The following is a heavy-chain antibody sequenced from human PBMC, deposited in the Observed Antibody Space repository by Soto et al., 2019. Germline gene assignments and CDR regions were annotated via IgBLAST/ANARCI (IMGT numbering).Heavy chain of an antibody. CDR2: IKYDGSEK. V-gene: IGHV3-7*01. CDR3: ARGDSSWAEGGY. Sequence: EVQLVESGGGLVQPGGSLRLSCAASGFTFSSYWMTWVRQAPGKGLEWVANIKYDGSEKYYVDSVKGRFTISRDNAENSLYLQMNSLRAEDTAVYYCARGDSSWAEGGYWGQGTLVTVSS. J-gene: IGHJ4*02. D-gene: IGHD6-13*01. CDR1: GFTFSSYW.